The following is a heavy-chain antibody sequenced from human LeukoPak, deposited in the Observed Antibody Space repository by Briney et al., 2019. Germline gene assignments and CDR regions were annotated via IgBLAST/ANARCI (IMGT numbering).Heavy chain of an antibody. CDR1: GASMRGNMYY. D-gene: IGHD3-10*01. CDR3: ARGHGSGSYYEY. CDR2: SFYSVLT. J-gene: IGHJ4*02. V-gene: IGHV4-39*01. Sequence: SETLCLTCSVSGASMRGNMYYWAWIRQSPGKGLDGIGRSFYSVLTYDKPSLESQVNLSVDLSKNQYSLKLSSVTAAATAVYYCARGHGSGSYYEYWGQGTLVTVSS.